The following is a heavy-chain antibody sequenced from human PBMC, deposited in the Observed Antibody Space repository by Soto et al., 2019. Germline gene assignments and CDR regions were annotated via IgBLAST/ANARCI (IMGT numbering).Heavy chain of an antibody. V-gene: IGHV4-4*02. CDR3: ARKAWVRFEY. J-gene: IGHJ4*02. Sequence: SETLSLTCAVSGDSISSRVWWTWVRQPPGKGLEWIGEVFHTGNTNYNPSLKSRVTMSVDKSTNEFSLKVTSVTAADTARYYCARKAWVRFEYRGQGALVTVS. CDR2: VFHTGNT. CDR1: GDSISSRVW. D-gene: IGHD7-27*01.